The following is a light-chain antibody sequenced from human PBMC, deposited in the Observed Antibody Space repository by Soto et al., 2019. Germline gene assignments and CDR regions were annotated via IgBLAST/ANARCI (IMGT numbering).Light chain of an antibody. J-gene: IGKJ1*01. Sequence: DIQMTQSPSSLSASVGDRVTITCRASQSISSYLNWYQQKPGKAPNLLIYAASSLQSGVPSRFSGSGSGTEFTLTISSLQPEDFATYYCQQSYSTPPWTFGQGTKVEIK. CDR2: AAS. CDR3: QQSYSTPPWT. V-gene: IGKV1-39*01. CDR1: QSISSY.